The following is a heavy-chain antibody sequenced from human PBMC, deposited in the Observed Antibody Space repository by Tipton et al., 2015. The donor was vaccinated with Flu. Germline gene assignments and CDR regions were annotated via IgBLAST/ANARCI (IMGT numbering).Heavy chain of an antibody. D-gene: IGHD7-27*01. J-gene: IGHJ4*02. CDR1: GGSFSGYY. Sequence: TLSLTCAVYGGSFSGYYWSWIRQPPGKGLEWMGEINHSGSTNYNPSLTSRVTISADTSKNQFSLKLSSVTAADTAVYYCASKVANWGVWEPLDYWGQGTLVTVSS. CDR3: ASKVANWGVWEPLDY. V-gene: IGHV4-34*01. CDR2: INHSGST.